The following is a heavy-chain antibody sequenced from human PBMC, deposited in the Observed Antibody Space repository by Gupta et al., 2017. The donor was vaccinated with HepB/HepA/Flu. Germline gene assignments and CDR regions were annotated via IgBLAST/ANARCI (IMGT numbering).Heavy chain of an antibody. CDR1: GYTFTNSY. Sequence: QVQLVQSGAEVTQPGASVKLSCKTSGYTFTNSYIHWVRQAPGQGLEWMGIMRPSSGNTQYAQKFRGRVTMTRDTSTSTVYMEVSSLRSEDTAVYYCAREPNESYYFDYWGQGTLVTVSS. CDR3: AREPNESYYFDY. V-gene: IGHV1-46*01. D-gene: IGHD2-8*01. J-gene: IGHJ4*02. CDR2: MRPSSGNT.